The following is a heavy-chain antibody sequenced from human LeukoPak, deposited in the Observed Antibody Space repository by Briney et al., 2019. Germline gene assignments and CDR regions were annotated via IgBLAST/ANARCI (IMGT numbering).Heavy chain of an antibody. D-gene: IGHD5-24*01. CDR3: AREGARRDGYNSGLDY. Sequence: PGGSLRLSCAASGFTFSSYVMHWVRQAPGKGLEWVTVKLFDGSNKYYADSVKGRFTISRDNSKNTLYLQVNSLRAEDTAVYYCAREGARRDGYNSGLDYWGQGTLVTVSS. V-gene: IGHV3-30*04. J-gene: IGHJ4*02. CDR1: GFTFSSYV. CDR2: KLFDGSNK.